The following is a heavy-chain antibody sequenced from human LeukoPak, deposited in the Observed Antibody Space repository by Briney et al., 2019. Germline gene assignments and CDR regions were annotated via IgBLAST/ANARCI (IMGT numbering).Heavy chain of an antibody. V-gene: IGHV4-31*03. CDR2: IYYSGST. Sequence: PSETLSLTCTVSGGSISSGGYYWSWIRQHPGKGLEWIGYIYYSGSTYYNPSLKSRVTISVDTSKNQFSLKLSSVTAADTAVYYCARGGYSYGHRFDYWGQGTLVTVSP. D-gene: IGHD5-18*01. CDR3: ARGGYSYGHRFDY. J-gene: IGHJ4*02. CDR1: GGSISSGGYY.